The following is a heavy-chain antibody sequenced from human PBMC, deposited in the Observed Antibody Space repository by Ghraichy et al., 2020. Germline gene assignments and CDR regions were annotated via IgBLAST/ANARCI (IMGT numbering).Heavy chain of an antibody. J-gene: IGHJ4*02. V-gene: IGHV3-23*01. CDR1: GFTFSSYA. CDR2: ISGSGGST. Sequence: GGSLRLSCAASGFTFSSYAMSWVRQAPGKGLEWVSAISGSGGSTYYADSVKGRFTISRDNSKNTLYLQMNSLRAEDTAVYYCAKDFSLVGATLLIDYWGQGTLVTVSS. CDR3: AKDFSLVGATLLIDY. D-gene: IGHD1-26*01.